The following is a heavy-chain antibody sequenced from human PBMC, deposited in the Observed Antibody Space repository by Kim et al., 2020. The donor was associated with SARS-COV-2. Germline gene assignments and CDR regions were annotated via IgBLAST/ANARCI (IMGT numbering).Heavy chain of an antibody. CDR1: GFTFSSYA. J-gene: IGHJ4*02. CDR3: AKVMPFNYYDSSEKPDY. Sequence: GGSLRLSCAASGFTFSSYAMSWVRQAPGKGLEWVSAISGSGGSTYYADSVKGRFTISRDNSKNTLYLQMNSLRAEDTAVYYCAKVMPFNYYDSSEKPDYWGQGTLVTVSS. V-gene: IGHV3-23*01. D-gene: IGHD3-22*01. CDR2: ISGSGGST.